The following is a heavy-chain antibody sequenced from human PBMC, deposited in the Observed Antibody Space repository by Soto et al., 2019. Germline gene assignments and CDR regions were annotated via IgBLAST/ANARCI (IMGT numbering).Heavy chain of an antibody. D-gene: IGHD4-4*01. V-gene: IGHV3-23*01. J-gene: IGHJ6*02. Sequence: EVQLLESGGGLVQPGGSLRLSCAASGLTFSLYAMTWVRQAPGKGLEWVSAISGSGSSTYYADSVKGRFTTSRDNSKNTLFLQMVSRRAEDTAVYYCAKVPGYSTYYGIDVWGQGTTVTVSS. CDR1: GLTFSLYA. CDR2: ISGSGSST. CDR3: AKVPGYSTYYGIDV.